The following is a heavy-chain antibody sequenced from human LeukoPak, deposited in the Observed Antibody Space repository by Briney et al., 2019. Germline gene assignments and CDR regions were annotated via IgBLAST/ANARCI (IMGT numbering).Heavy chain of an antibody. CDR1: GGSISSSY. J-gene: IGHJ5*02. D-gene: IGHD3-10*01. Sequence: SASLSLTCPVSGGSISSSYSSWIRLPPREWLGWLGYISFSGSTNYNPSLKSQVTISVDTSKKQFSLKLSSVTAADTAVYYCARVGGSGSQGNWFDPWGQGTLVTVSS. CDR2: ISFSGST. V-gene: IGHV4-59*07. CDR3: ARVGGSGSQGNWFDP.